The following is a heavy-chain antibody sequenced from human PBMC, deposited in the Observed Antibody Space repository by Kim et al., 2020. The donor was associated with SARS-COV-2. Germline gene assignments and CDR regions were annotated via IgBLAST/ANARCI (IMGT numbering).Heavy chain of an antibody. CDR2: IKSKTDGGTT. D-gene: IGHD1-26*01. Sequence: GGSLRLSCAASGFTFSNAWMSWVRQAPGKGLEWVGRIKSKTDGGTTDYAAPVKGRFTISRDDSKNTLYLQMNSLKTEDTAVYYCTTEVVRSHSGSYSGYWGQGTLVTVSS. J-gene: IGHJ4*02. V-gene: IGHV3-15*01. CDR1: GFTFSNAW. CDR3: TTEVVRSHSGSYSGY.